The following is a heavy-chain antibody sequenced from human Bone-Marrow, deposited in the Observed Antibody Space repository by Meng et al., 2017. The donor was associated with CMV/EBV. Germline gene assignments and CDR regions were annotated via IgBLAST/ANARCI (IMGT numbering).Heavy chain of an antibody. J-gene: IGHJ5*02. D-gene: IGHD6-19*01. CDR1: GFTFSSYS. CDR2: ISSSSSTI. V-gene: IGHV3-48*01. Sequence: GGSLRLSCAASGFTFSSYSMNWVRQAPGKGLEWVSYISSSSSTIYYADSVKGRFTISRDNSKNTLYLQMNSLRAEDTAVYYCARDPNAVLAVAGTGGWFDPWGQGTLVTVSS. CDR3: ARDPNAVLAVAGTGGWFDP.